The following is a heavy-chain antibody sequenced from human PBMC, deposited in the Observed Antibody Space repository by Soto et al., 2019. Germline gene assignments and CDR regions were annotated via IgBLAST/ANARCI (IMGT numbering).Heavy chain of an antibody. J-gene: IGHJ5*02. D-gene: IGHD1-26*01. V-gene: IGHV3-23*01. CDR2: ISGSGGST. CDR1: GFTFSSQV. Sequence: GGSLRLSCAASGFTFSSQVMSWLRQAPGKGLEWVSGISGSGGSTDYADSVKGRFTISRDNSKNTVYLQMNSLRAEDTAVYYCAKREVGPTGGRWFDPWGQGTLVTVSS. CDR3: AKREVGPTGGRWFDP.